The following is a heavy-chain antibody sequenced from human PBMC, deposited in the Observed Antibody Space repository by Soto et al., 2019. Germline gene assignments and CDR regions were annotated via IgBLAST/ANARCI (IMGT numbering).Heavy chain of an antibody. CDR3: ASLARDSSGWYEIFGFLDY. Sequence: PSETLSLTCTVSGGSISSYYWSWIRQPPGKGLEWIGYIYYSGSTNYNPSLKSRVTISVDTSKNQFSLKLSSVTAADTAVYYCASLARDSSGWYEIFGFLDYWGQGTLVTVSS. CDR2: IYYSGST. CDR1: GGSISSYY. J-gene: IGHJ4*02. V-gene: IGHV4-59*01. D-gene: IGHD6-19*01.